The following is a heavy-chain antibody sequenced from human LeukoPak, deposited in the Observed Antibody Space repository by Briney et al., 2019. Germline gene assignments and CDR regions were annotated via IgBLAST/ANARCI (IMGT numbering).Heavy chain of an antibody. CDR3: AKSSVAGRNYYGMGV. J-gene: IGHJ6*02. Sequence: GGSLRLSCAASGFTFSSYGMHWVRQAPGKGLEWVAVIWYDGSNKYYADSVKGRFTISRDNSKNTLYLQMNSLRAEDTAVYYCAKSSVAGRNYYGMGVWGQGTTVTVSS. D-gene: IGHD6-19*01. V-gene: IGHV3-33*06. CDR1: GFTFSSYG. CDR2: IWYDGSNK.